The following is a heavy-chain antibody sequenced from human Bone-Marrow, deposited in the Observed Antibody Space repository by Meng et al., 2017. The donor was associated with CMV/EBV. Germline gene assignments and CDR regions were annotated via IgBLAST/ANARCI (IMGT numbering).Heavy chain of an antibody. CDR3: ARGVIMIRDYHHYAMDV. D-gene: IGHD2-8*01. V-gene: IGHV1-2*02. CDR1: YNIIDRH. Sequence: YNIIDRHIHWVRQDPGQGIEWMEWINPDTGDTKYAKKFQGRVTMTRDTSISTAYMDLSGLRSDDKAVYYCARGVIMIRDYHHYAMDVWGQGTTVTVSS. J-gene: IGHJ6*02. CDR2: INPDTGDT.